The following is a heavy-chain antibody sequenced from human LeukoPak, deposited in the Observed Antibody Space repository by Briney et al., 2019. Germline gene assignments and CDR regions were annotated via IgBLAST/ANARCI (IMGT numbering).Heavy chain of an antibody. Sequence: GGSLRLSCTGSGFTFGNYAMTWVRQAPGKGLEWVGFIRSQIYGGTPEYAASVKGRFTISRDDSEGVAYLQMNSLKTEDTAVYYCTRDQTPYYWGQGTLVTVSS. CDR2: IRSQIYGGTP. CDR1: GFTFGNYA. V-gene: IGHV3-49*04. J-gene: IGHJ4*02. CDR3: TRDQTPYY.